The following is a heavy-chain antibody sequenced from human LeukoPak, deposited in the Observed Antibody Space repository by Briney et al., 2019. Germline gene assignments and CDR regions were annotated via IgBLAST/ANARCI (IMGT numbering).Heavy chain of an antibody. CDR3: ARDYSGSYTH. J-gene: IGHJ4*02. Sequence: GASVKVSCKASGDTFTDYYIHWVRQAPGQGLEWMALIHPNSGDTYYAQKFRGRVTMTRDTSISTAYMELNRLTSDDTAVYYCARDYSGSYTHWAQGTLVTISS. CDR2: IHPNSGDT. V-gene: IGHV1-2*06. CDR1: GDTFTDYY. D-gene: IGHD1-26*01.